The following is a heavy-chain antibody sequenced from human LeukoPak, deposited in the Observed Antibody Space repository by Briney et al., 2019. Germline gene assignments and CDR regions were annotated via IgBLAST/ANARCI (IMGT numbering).Heavy chain of an antibody. CDR2: IYYSGST. Sequence: SETLSLTCTVSGGSISSSSYYWGWIRQPPGKGLEWMRSIYYSGSTYYNPSLKSRVTISVDTSKNQFSLKLSSVTAADTAVYYCARREVVILWFGDLGMDVWGQGTTVTVSS. CDR3: ARREVVILWFGDLGMDV. CDR1: GGSISSSSYY. D-gene: IGHD3-10*01. J-gene: IGHJ6*02. V-gene: IGHV4-39*01.